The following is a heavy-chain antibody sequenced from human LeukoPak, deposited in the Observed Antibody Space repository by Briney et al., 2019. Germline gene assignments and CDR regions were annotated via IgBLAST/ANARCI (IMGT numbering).Heavy chain of an antibody. V-gene: IGHV3-30*18. CDR3: AKDGMWLVRDYYYYMDV. D-gene: IGHD6-19*01. J-gene: IGHJ6*03. Sequence: GGSLRLSCAASGFTFSIYGMHWVRQAPGKGREGVAVISYEGSNKYYADSVKGGFTISRDNSKNTLYLQMNSMRAEDTAVYYCAKDGMWLVRDYYYYMDVWGKGTTVTVSS. CDR1: GFTFSIYG. CDR2: ISYEGSNK.